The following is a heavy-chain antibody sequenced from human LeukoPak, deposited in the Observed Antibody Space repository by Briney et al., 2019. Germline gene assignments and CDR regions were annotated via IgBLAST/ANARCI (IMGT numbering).Heavy chain of an antibody. CDR1: GGSISSGGYY. CDR2: IYYSGST. Sequence: SETLSLTCTVSGGSISSGGYYWSWIRQHPGTGLEWIGYIYYSGSTYYNPSLKSRVTISVDTSKNQFSLKLSSVTAADTAVYYCARDRSGVRGVPWDYYGMDVWGKGTTVTVSS. D-gene: IGHD3-10*01. V-gene: IGHV4-31*03. J-gene: IGHJ6*04. CDR3: ARDRSGVRGVPWDYYGMDV.